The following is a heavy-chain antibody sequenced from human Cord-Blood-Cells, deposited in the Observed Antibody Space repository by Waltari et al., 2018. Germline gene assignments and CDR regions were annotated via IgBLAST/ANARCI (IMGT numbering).Heavy chain of an antibody. CDR2: IRGSGGST. CDR1: GFTFSSYA. D-gene: IGHD3-3*01. Sequence: EVQLLESGGGLVQPGGSLRLSCAASGFTFSSYAMSWVRQAPGQGVEWVSAIRGSGGSTYYADSVKGRFTISRDNSKNTLYLQMNSRRAEDTAVYYCAKGRYDFWSGYYWYFDLWGRGTLVTVSS. CDR3: AKGRYDFWSGYYWYFDL. V-gene: IGHV3-23*01. J-gene: IGHJ2*01.